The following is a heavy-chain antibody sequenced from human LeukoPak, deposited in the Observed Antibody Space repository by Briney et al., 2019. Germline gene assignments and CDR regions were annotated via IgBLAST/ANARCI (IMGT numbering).Heavy chain of an antibody. V-gene: IGHV4-39*01. CDR1: GGSISSSSYY. CDR2: IYYSGST. CDR3: ARLPWNDSDY. Sequence: SETLSLTCTVSGGSISSSSYYWGWIRQPPGKGLEWIGSIYYSGSTYYNPSLKSRVTISVDTSKNQFSLKLSSVTAADTAVYYCARLPWNDSDYWGQGTLVTVSS. J-gene: IGHJ4*02. D-gene: IGHD1-1*01.